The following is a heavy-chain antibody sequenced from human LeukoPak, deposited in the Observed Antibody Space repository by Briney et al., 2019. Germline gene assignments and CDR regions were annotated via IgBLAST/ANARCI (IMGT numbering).Heavy chain of an antibody. CDR1: GFTVSSNY. J-gene: IGHJ6*02. D-gene: IGHD5-18*01. CDR2: IYSGGST. Sequence: PGGSLRLSCAASGFTVSSNYMSWVRQAPGKGLEWVSVIYSGGSTYYADSVKGRFTISRDNSKNTLYLQMNSLRAEDTAVYYCARAHSGCSYGTYYYYGMDVWGQGTTVTVSS. V-gene: IGHV3-66*02. CDR3: ARAHSGCSYGTYYYYGMDV.